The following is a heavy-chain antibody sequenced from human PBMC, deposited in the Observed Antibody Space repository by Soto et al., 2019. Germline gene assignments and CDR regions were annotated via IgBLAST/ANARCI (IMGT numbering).Heavy chain of an antibody. CDR1: GGSVSSGSYY. D-gene: IGHD5-12*01. J-gene: IGHJ4*02. V-gene: IGHV4-61*01. CDR2: IYYSGST. Sequence: PSETLSLTCTVSGGSVSSGSYYWSWIRQPPGKGLEWIGYIYYSGSTNYNPSLKSRVTISVDTSKNQFSLKLSSVTAADTAVYYCARKMATIYHLFDYWGQGTLVT. CDR3: ARKMATIYHLFDY.